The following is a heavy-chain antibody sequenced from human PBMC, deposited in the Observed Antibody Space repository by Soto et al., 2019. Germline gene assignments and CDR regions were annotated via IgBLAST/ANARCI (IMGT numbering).Heavy chain of an antibody. CDR2: IIPIRSMS. V-gene: IGHV1-69*02. D-gene: IGHD5-18*01. Sequence: QVQLVQSGAEVKKPWSSVRVSCKASGDTFNFYTINWVRQAPGLGLEWMGRIIPIRSMSTYVQNFRGSVTIIADKSTTPAYMELSGVRSEDTAMYYCATSYGSGYRAFDYWGQGALVTVSS. CDR1: GDTFNFYT. CDR3: ATSYGSGYRAFDY. J-gene: IGHJ4*02.